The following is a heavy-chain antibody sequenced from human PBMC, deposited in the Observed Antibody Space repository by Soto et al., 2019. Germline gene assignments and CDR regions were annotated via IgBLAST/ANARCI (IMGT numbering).Heavy chain of an antibody. Sequence: GGSLRLSCAASGFTFSSYGMHWVRQAPGKGLEWVAVISYDGSNKYYADSVKGRFTISRDNSKNTLYQQMNSLRAEDTAVYYCAKDRDTMIVVVTAFDYWGQGTLVTVSS. CDR3: AKDRDTMIVVVTAFDY. V-gene: IGHV3-30*18. D-gene: IGHD3-22*01. CDR2: ISYDGSNK. J-gene: IGHJ4*02. CDR1: GFTFSSYG.